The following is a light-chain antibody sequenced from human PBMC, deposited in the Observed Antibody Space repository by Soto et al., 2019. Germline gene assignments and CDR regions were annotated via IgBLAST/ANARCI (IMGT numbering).Light chain of an antibody. CDR3: SSYTSSSTPMV. V-gene: IGLV2-14*03. J-gene: IGLJ2*01. Sequence: QSALTQPASVSGSPGQSITISCTGTSRDVGAYDYVSWYLQYPDKAPQLLIYYVDHRPSGVSSRFSGSKSGNTASLTISGLQAEDEGDYYCSSYTSSSTPMVFGGGTKLTVL. CDR1: SRDVGAYDY. CDR2: YVD.